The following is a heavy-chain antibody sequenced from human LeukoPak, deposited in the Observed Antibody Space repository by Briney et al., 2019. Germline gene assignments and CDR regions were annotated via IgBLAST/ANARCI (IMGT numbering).Heavy chain of an antibody. CDR3: ARDNELGY. J-gene: IGHJ4*02. D-gene: IGHD3-16*01. Sequence: GGSLRLSCAASGFTFSDYYMSWIRQAPGKGLEWVSFITTDSTKYYTDSVKGRFTISRDNAKNSLYLQMNSLRAEDTAAYYCARDNELGYWGQGTLVTVSS. CDR2: ITTDSTK. V-gene: IGHV3-11*01. CDR1: GFTFSDYY.